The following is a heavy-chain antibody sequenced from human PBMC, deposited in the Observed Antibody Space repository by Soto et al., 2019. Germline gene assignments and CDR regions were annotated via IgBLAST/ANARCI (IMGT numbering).Heavy chain of an antibody. V-gene: IGHV4-4*02. J-gene: IGHJ5*02. D-gene: IGHD2-8*02. CDR2: IFHDGNT. CDR3: ARHEGWTGPDQ. Sequence: SETLSLSCAASGASIGSGGWWSWVRQPPGKGLEWIAEIFHDGNTNYSPSLKSRVTISVDKSQNQFSLNVYSVTAADTAVYYCARHEGWTGPDQWGQGTLVTVSS. CDR1: GASIGSGGW.